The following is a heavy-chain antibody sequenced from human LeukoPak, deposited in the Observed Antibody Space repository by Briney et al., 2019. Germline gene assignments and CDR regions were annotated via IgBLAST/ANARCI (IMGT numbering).Heavy chain of an antibody. D-gene: IGHD6-13*01. V-gene: IGHV3-7*03. J-gene: IGHJ3*02. CDR1: GFTFSSYW. Sequence: GGSLRLSCAASGFTFSSYWMSWVRQAPGRGLEWVASIQREGSEEHYVDSVKGRFTISRDNAKNSLYLQMNSLRAEDTAVYYCSTQQQLVRRWDAFDIWGQGTMVTVSS. CDR3: STQQQLVRRWDAFDI. CDR2: IQREGSEE.